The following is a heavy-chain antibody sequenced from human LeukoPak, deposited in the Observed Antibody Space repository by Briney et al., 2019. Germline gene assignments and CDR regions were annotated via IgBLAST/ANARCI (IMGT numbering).Heavy chain of an antibody. D-gene: IGHD3-10*02. Sequence: PWGSLRLSCAASGFTFSNYWMHWVRQAPGKGLVWVSRINSDGINTSYADSVKGRFTISRDNAKNTLNLQMNSLRAEDTAVYYCAELGITMIGGVWGKGTTVTISS. J-gene: IGHJ6*04. V-gene: IGHV3-74*01. CDR2: INSDGINT. CDR3: AELGITMIGGV. CDR1: GFTFSNYW.